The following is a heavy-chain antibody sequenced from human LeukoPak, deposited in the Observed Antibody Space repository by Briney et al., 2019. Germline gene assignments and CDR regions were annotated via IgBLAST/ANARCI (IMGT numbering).Heavy chain of an antibody. CDR1: GFTFSTYA. V-gene: IGHV3-23*01. CDR2: ISGSGGST. CDR3: AKGLYYYDSSGFFDY. D-gene: IGHD3-22*01. Sequence: GGSLRLSCAASGFTFSTYAMTWVRQAPGKGLQWVSTISGSGGSTYYADSVKGRFTISRDNSKNTLYLQMNSLRAEDTAVYYCAKGLYYYDSSGFFDYWGQGTLVTVSS. J-gene: IGHJ4*02.